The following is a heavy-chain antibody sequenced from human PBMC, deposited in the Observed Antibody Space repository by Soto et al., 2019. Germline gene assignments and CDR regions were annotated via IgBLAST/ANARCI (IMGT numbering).Heavy chain of an antibody. D-gene: IGHD5-18*01. V-gene: IGHV4-31*03. CDR1: GGSISSGGYY. CDR3: ETEAVDTAMSIDY. J-gene: IGHJ4*02. Sequence: SETLSLTCTVSGGSISSGGYYWSWIRQHPGRGLEWIGYIYYSGSTYYNPSLRSRVTISVDTSKNQFSLKLSSVTAADTAVYYCETEAVDTAMSIDYWGQGTLVTVSS. CDR2: IYYSGST.